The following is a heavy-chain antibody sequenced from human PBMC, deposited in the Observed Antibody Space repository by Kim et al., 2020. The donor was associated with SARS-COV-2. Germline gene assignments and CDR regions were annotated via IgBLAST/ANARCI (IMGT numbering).Heavy chain of an antibody. CDR2: INPSGGSP. V-gene: IGHV1-46*01. Sequence: ASVKVSCKASGYTFTSYYMHWVRQAPGQGLEWMGIINPSGGSPSYAQKFQGRVTMTRDTSTSTVYMELSSLRSEDTAVYYCAREKYDSSGYYNYYYYGMDVWGRGTTVTVTS. CDR3: AREKYDSSGYYNYYYYGMDV. CDR1: GYTFTSYY. J-gene: IGHJ6*02. D-gene: IGHD3-22*01.